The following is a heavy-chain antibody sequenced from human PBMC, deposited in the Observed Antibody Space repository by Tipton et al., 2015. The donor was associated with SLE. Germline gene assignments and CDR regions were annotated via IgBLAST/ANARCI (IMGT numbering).Heavy chain of an antibody. CDR3: VRDPETWIQPITPFDY. J-gene: IGHJ4*02. D-gene: IGHD5-18*01. CDR1: GFAFGSHG. CDR2: IWYDGSNK. V-gene: IGHV3-33*01. Sequence: SLRLSCAASGFAFGSHGMQWVRQPPGKGLEWVAVIWYDGSNKYYADSVKGRFTISRDNAKNSLYLQMNSLRAEDTGLYYCVRDPETWIQPITPFDYWGQGTLVTVSS.